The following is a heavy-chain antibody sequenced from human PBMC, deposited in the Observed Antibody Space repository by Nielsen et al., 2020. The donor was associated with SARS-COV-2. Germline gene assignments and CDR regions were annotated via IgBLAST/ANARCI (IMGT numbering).Heavy chain of an antibody. V-gene: IGHV3-23*01. Sequence: GESLKISCAASGFTFNIYAMAWVRQAPGKGLEWVSAISGSGGSTYYADSVKGRFTISRDNSKNTLYLQMNSLRAEDTAVYYCAKAGYYGSGNLYYYYGMDVWGQGTTVTVSS. CDR1: GFTFNIYA. J-gene: IGHJ6*02. D-gene: IGHD3-10*01. CDR2: ISGSGGST. CDR3: AKAGYYGSGNLYYYYGMDV.